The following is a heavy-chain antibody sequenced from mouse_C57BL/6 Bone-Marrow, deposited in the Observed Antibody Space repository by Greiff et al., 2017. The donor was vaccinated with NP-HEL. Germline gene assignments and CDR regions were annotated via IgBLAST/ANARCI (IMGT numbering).Heavy chain of an antibody. V-gene: IGHV14-4*01. J-gene: IGHJ3*01. CDR1: GFNIKDDY. D-gene: IGHD1-1*01. CDR3: TNGGTAWFAY. Sequence: EVQLQQSGAELVRPGASVKLSCTASGFNIKDDYMHWVKQRPEQGLEWIGWIDPENGDTEYASKFQGKATITADTSSNTAYLQLSSLTSEDTAVYYCTNGGTAWFAYWGQGTPVTVSA. CDR2: IDPENGDT.